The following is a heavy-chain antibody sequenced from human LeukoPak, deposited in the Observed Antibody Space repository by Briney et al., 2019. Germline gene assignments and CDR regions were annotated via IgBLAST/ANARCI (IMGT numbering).Heavy chain of an antibody. CDR3: ARSPSYNWNDYPGAFDI. J-gene: IGHJ3*02. CDR2: INWNGGST. V-gene: IGHV3-20*01. D-gene: IGHD1-1*01. CDR1: GFTFDDYG. Sequence: GGSLRLSCAASGFTFDDYGMSWVRQAPGKGLEWVSGINWNGGSTGYADSVKGRFTISRDNAKNSLYLQMNSLRAEDTALYHCARSPSYNWNDYPGAFDIWGQGTMVTVSS.